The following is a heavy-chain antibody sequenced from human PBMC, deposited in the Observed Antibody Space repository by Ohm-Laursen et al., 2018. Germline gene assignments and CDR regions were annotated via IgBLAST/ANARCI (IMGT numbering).Heavy chain of an antibody. CDR3: ARDRCGSNCYYIMDV. D-gene: IGHD2-21*01. CDR2: ISGSGDYT. J-gene: IGHJ6*02. CDR1: GFTFTNYA. Sequence: SLRLSCTASGFTFTNYAMTWVRQAPGKGLEWVSGISGSGDYTHYADSVKGRFIISRDNSKNTLYLQMNSLRAEDTAVYYCARDRCGSNCYYIMDVWGQGTTVTVSS. V-gene: IGHV3-23*01.